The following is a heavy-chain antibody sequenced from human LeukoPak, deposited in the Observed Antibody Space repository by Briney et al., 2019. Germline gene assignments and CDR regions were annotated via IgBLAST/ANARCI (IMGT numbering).Heavy chain of an antibody. CDR2: IYYSGST. D-gene: IGHD2-15*01. CDR1: GGSISSYY. CDR3: ARGLVGRYFDY. V-gene: IGHV4-59*08. Sequence: SETLSLTCTVSGGSISSYYWSWIRQPPGKGLEWIGYIYYSGSTNYNPSLKSRVTISVDTSKNQFSLKLSSVTAADTAVYYCARGLVGRYFDYWGQGTLVTVSS. J-gene: IGHJ4*02.